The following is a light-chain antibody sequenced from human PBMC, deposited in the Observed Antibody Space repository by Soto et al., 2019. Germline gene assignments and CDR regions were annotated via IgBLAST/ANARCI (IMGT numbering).Light chain of an antibody. CDR2: AAS. J-gene: IGKJ1*01. CDR1: QGISSY. V-gene: IGKV1-27*01. Sequence: DIQLTQSPSSLSASVGDRVTITCRVSQGISSYLAWYQQRLGKVPKLLIYAASTLQSGVPSRFSGSGSGTDFTLTISSLQPEDVATYYCQKYDSAPWTFGQGTKVDIK. CDR3: QKYDSAPWT.